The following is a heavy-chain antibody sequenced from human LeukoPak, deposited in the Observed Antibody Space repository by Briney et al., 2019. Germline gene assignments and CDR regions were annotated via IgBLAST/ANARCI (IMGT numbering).Heavy chain of an antibody. Sequence: ASVTVSCKASGYTFTSYDINWVRQATGQGREWMGWMNPNSGNTGYAQKFQGRVTMTRNTSISTAYMELSSLRSEDTAVYYCARGAWIQLWLSPWYFDLWGRGTLVTVSS. J-gene: IGHJ2*01. V-gene: IGHV1-8*01. CDR2: MNPNSGNT. CDR3: ARGAWIQLWLSPWYFDL. D-gene: IGHD5-18*01. CDR1: GYTFTSYD.